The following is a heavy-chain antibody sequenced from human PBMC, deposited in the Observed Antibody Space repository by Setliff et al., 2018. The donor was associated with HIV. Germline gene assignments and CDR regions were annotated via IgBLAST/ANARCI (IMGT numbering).Heavy chain of an antibody. J-gene: IGHJ3*02. D-gene: IGHD3-22*01. CDR1: GCSFTGHY. Sequence: ASVKVSCKASGCSFTGHYIHWVRQATGQGLEWLGRIDPNSGGTIYAQKFQGRVTMTRDTPITTAYMELSRRRSDDTPVYYCASPFGASDRGGYEHEAFAIWGQGTMVTVSS. CDR3: ASPFGASDRGGYEHEAFAI. V-gene: IGHV1-2*06. CDR2: IDPNSGGT.